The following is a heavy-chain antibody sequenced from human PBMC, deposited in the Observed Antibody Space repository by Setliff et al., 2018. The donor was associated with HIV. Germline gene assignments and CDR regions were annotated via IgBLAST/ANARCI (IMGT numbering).Heavy chain of an antibody. CDR1: GYTFLSYG. D-gene: IGHD6-19*01. Sequence: ASVKVSCKGSGYTFLSYGISWVRQAPGQGLEWMGWISTYNRDTNSAQKFEDRLSLSTNSSTSTAYMELRSLRSDDTAIYYCARGKYNSGWYDVHYYFENWGQGTQVTVS. J-gene: IGHJ4*02. CDR3: ARGKYNSGWYDVHYYFEN. V-gene: IGHV1-18*01. CDR2: ISTYNRDT.